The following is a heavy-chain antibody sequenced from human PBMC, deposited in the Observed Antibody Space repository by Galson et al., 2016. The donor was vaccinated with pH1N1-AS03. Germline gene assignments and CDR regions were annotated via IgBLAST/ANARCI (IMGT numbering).Heavy chain of an antibody. CDR1: GFTFNSYW. CDR3: ASAPRGSGSSYYFDY. CDR2: INQDGSEK. V-gene: IGHV3-7*03. J-gene: IGHJ4*02. D-gene: IGHD6-6*01. Sequence: SLRLSCAASGFTFNSYWMSWVRQAPGKGPEWVAHINQDGSEKYYVDSVKGRFTISRDNAKNSLYLQMNSLLAEDTAVYYCASAPRGSGSSYYFDYWGQGTLVTVSS.